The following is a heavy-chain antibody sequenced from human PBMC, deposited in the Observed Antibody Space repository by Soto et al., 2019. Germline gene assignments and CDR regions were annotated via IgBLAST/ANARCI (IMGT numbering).Heavy chain of an antibody. CDR2: IIPSLNIA. Sequence: QVQLVQSGAEVKKPGSSVKVSCKASGGTFSNYAVSWVRQAPGQGLECMGGIIPSLNIATYAQKFQGRVAISADESTRTVYTELSRLRSDDTAVYYCARVEAGAYFQVYYGMDVWGQGTTVIVSS. V-gene: IGHV1-69*04. J-gene: IGHJ6*02. CDR1: GGTFSNYA. CDR3: ARVEAGAYFQVYYGMDV. D-gene: IGHD3-16*01.